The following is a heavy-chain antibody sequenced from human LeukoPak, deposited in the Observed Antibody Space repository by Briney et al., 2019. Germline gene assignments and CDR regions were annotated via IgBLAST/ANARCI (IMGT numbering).Heavy chain of an antibody. J-gene: IGHJ3*02. Sequence: SETLSLTCTVSGGSISSSSYYWGWIRQPPGKGLEWIGSIYYSGSTYYNPSLKSRVTISVDTSKNQFSLKLSSVTAADTAVYYCARGRSGSGNYYHAAFDIWGQGTMVTVSS. D-gene: IGHD3-10*01. CDR2: IYYSGST. CDR3: ARGRSGSGNYYHAAFDI. V-gene: IGHV4-39*07. CDR1: GGSISSSSYY.